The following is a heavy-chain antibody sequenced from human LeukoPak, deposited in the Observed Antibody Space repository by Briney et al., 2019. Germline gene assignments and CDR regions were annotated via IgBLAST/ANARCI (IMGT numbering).Heavy chain of an antibody. D-gene: IGHD3-22*01. CDR3: ARESTDYDSSPRDAFDI. CDR1: GGSISSYY. V-gene: IGHV4-59*01. CDR2: IYYSGST. J-gene: IGHJ3*02. Sequence: PSETLSLTCTVSGGSISSYYWSWIRQPPGKGLEWIGYIYYSGSTNYNPSLKSRVTISVDTSKNQFSLKLSSVTAADTAVYYRARESTDYDSSPRDAFDIWGQGTMVTVSS.